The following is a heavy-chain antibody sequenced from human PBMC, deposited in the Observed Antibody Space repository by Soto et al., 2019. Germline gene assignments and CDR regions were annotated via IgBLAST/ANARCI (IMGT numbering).Heavy chain of an antibody. V-gene: IGHV3-30-3*01. CDR2: ISYDGSNK. Sequence: GGSLRLSCAASGFTFSSYAMHWVRQAPGKGLEWVAVISYDGSNKYYADSVKGRFTISRDNSKNTLYLQMNSLRAEDTAVYYCARTEPGYDFWSGYYYGMDVWGQGTTVTVSS. J-gene: IGHJ6*02. D-gene: IGHD3-3*01. CDR3: ARTEPGYDFWSGYYYGMDV. CDR1: GFTFSSYA.